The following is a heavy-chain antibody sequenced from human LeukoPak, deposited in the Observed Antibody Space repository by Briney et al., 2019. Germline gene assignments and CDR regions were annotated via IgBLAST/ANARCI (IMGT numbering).Heavy chain of an antibody. D-gene: IGHD4-17*01. CDR3: AKIPVGTYGDYYSDY. Sequence: PGGSLRLSCAASGFTFSSYGMHWVRQAPGKGLEWVAVISYDGSNKYYADPVKGRFTISRDNSKNTLYLQMNSLRAEDTAVYYCAKIPVGTYGDYYSDYWGQGTLVTVSS. V-gene: IGHV3-30*18. J-gene: IGHJ4*02. CDR2: ISYDGSNK. CDR1: GFTFSSYG.